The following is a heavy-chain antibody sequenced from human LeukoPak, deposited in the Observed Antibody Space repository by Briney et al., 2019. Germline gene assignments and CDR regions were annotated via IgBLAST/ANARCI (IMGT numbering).Heavy chain of an antibody. CDR1: VYIFTIYG. D-gene: IGHD3-16*01. V-gene: IGHV1-18*01. CDR3: ARVEGGGRRGYWFDP. CDR2: SSTYNGNT. J-gene: IGHJ5*02. Sequence: ASVTVSCKASVYIFTIYGISWVRQAPGLGLEWMGWSSTYNGNTNYAQKFQGRVTMTTDTSTSTAYMDLRSLTSDDTAVYYCARVEGGGRRGYWFDPWGQGTLVTVSS.